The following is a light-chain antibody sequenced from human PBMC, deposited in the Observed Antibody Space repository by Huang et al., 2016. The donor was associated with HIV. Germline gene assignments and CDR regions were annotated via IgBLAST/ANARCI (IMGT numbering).Light chain of an antibody. V-gene: IGKV1-13*02. J-gene: IGKJ5*01. Sequence: HLTQSPPSLSASVWDSVFISCRASQDIGTSLAWYQQRTGRAPKLLISGASTLQTGVPSRFSGDSAGTFFTLFITDLQPEDFATYYCQQLHAYPITFGQGTRLDIK. CDR1: QDIGTS. CDR2: GAS. CDR3: QQLHAYPIT.